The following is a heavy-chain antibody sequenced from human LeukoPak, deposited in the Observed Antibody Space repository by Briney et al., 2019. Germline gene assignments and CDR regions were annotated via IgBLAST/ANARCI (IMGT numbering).Heavy chain of an antibody. CDR3: ARKGAGRAYYSDY. CDR1: GGSFSGYY. CDR2: INHSGST. Sequence: SETLSLTRAVYGGSFSGYYWSWIRQPPGKGLEWIGEINHSGSTNYNPSLKSRVTMSVDTSKNPFSLKLSSVTAVDTAVYYCARKGAGRAYYSDYWGQGTLVTVSS. J-gene: IGHJ4*02. V-gene: IGHV4-34*01. D-gene: IGHD1-26*01.